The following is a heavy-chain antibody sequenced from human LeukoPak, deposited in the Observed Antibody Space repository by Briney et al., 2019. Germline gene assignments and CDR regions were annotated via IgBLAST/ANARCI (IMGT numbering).Heavy chain of an antibody. V-gene: IGHV4-39*01. CDR3: ARLSSTHLPNY. D-gene: IGHD6-13*01. CDR2: TSYSGST. J-gene: IGHJ4*02. CDR1: GASSSSSSYY. Sequence: SETLSLTCTVSGASSSSSSYYWGWLRQPPGKGLEWIGTTSYSGSTYYNPSLKSRITMSVDTSKNQFSLNLSSMTAADTAVYFCARLSSTHLPNYWGQGILVSVS.